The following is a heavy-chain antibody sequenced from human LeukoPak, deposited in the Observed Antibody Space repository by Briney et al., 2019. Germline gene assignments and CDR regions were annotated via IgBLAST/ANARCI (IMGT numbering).Heavy chain of an antibody. Sequence: ASVKVSCKASGYTFTSYDINWVRQATGQGLEWMGWMNPNSGNTGYAQKFQGRVTMTRNTSISTAYMELSSLRSEDTAVYYCARVGSSGWFDAFDIWGQGTMVTVSS. J-gene: IGHJ3*02. V-gene: IGHV1-8*01. D-gene: IGHD6-19*01. CDR2: MNPNSGNT. CDR3: ARVGSSGWFDAFDI. CDR1: GYTFTSYD.